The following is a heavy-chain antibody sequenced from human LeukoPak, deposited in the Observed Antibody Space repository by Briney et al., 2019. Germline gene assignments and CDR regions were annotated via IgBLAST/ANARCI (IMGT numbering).Heavy chain of an antibody. CDR2: INHSGST. D-gene: IGHD3-10*01. Sequence: PSETLSLTCAVYGGSFSGYYWSWIRQPPGKGLEWIGEINHSGSTNYNPSLKSRVTISVDTSKNQFSLKLSSVTAADTAVYYCARRSYGSGSYFWVTHRFDPWGQGTLVTVSS. CDR3: ARRSYGSGSYFWVTHRFDP. V-gene: IGHV4-34*01. CDR1: GGSFSGYY. J-gene: IGHJ5*02.